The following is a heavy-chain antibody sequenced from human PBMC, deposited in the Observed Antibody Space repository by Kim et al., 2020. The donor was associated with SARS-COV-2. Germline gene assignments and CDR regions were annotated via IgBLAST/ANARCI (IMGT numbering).Heavy chain of an antibody. Sequence: SETLSLTCTVSGGSISSGGYYWSWIRQHPGKGLEWIGYIYYSGSTYYNPSLKSRVTISVDTSKNQFSLKLSSVTAADTAVYYCARAKGYCSGGSCYPGVHDSPRVYWFDPWGQGTLVTVSS. V-gene: IGHV4-31*03. CDR2: IYYSGST. D-gene: IGHD2-15*01. CDR1: GGSISSGGYY. CDR3: ARAKGYCSGGSCYPGVHDSPRVYWFDP. J-gene: IGHJ5*02.